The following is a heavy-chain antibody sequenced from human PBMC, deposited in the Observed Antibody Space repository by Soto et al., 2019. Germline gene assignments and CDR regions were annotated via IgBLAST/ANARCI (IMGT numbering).Heavy chain of an antibody. D-gene: IGHD2-2*01. J-gene: IGHJ1*01. CDR2: ISGSGGST. V-gene: IGHV3-23*01. Sequence: GGSLRLSCAASGFTFSSYAMSWVRQAPGKGLEWVSAISGSGGSTYYADSVKGRFTISRDNSKNTLYLQMNSLRAEDTAVYYCAKRRLNTITSLSDYWGQGVQVTVSS. CDR1: GFTFSSYA. CDR3: AKRRLNTITSLSDY.